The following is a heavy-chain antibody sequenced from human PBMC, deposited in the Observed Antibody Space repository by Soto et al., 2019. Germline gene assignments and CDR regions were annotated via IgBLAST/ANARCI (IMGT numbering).Heavy chain of an antibody. CDR3: ARVRLLSEDEILTGYYIFDQ. CDR2: TSNGGSA. D-gene: IGHD3-9*01. V-gene: IGHV4-61*03. J-gene: IGHJ4*02. CDR1: GGSVNSGTDY. Sequence: QVQLQESGPGLVKPSETLSLTCTVSGGSVNSGTDYWSWIRQPPGKGLEWIGYTSNGGSAKYNPSLSGRVTITTDTSTNHFSLKLTSVTAADTSVYYCARVRLLSEDEILTGYYIFDQWGRGTLVTVAS.